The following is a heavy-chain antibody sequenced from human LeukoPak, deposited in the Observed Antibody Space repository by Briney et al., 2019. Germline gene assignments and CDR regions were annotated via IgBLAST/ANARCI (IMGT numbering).Heavy chain of an antibody. CDR2: ISSSSRYR. CDR1: GFTFSSYS. CDR3: AELGITMIGGV. Sequence: GGSLRLSCAASGFTFSSYSMIWVRQAPGKGLEWVSSISSSSRYRYYADSVKGRFTISRDNAKNSLYLQMNSLRAEDTAVYYCAELGITMIGGVWGKGTTVTVSS. J-gene: IGHJ6*04. V-gene: IGHV3-21*01. D-gene: IGHD3-10*02.